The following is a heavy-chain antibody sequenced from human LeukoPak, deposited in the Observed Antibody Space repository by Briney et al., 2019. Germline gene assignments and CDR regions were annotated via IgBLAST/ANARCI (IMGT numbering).Heavy chain of an antibody. CDR3: AKDRGNSYGHFDY. Sequence: PGGSLRLSCAASGFTFSSYAMSWVRQAPGKGLEWVSAISGSGSATNYADSVKGRFTISRDNSKNTLYLQMNSLRAEDTAVYYCAKDRGNSYGHFDYWGQGTLVTVSS. CDR1: GFTFSSYA. V-gene: IGHV3-23*01. CDR2: ISGSGSAT. D-gene: IGHD5-18*01. J-gene: IGHJ4*02.